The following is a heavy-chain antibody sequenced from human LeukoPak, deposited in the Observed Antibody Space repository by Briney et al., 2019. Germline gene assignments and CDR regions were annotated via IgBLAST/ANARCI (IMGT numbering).Heavy chain of an antibody. CDR1: GFTFSSYS. Sequence: GGSLRLSCAASGFTFSSYSMNWVRQAPGKGLEWVSSISSSSSYIYYADSVKGRFTISRDNAKNSLYLQMNSLRAEDTAVYYCARDMATTYFPYYWGQGTLVTVSS. D-gene: IGHD5-12*01. CDR3: ARDMATTYFPYY. V-gene: IGHV3-21*01. CDR2: ISSSSSYI. J-gene: IGHJ4*02.